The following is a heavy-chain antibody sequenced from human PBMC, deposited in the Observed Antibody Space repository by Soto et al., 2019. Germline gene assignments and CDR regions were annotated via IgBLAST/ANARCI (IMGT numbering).Heavy chain of an antibody. Sequence: GASVKVSCKASGYTFTGYYMHWVRQAPGQGLEWMGWINPNSGGTNYAQKFQGWVTMTRDTSISTAYMELSRLRSDDTAVYYWARGAVYSSRPDYWGQGTLVTVSS. J-gene: IGHJ4*02. D-gene: IGHD6-19*01. CDR1: GYTFTGYY. V-gene: IGHV1-2*04. CDR3: ARGAVYSSRPDY. CDR2: INPNSGGT.